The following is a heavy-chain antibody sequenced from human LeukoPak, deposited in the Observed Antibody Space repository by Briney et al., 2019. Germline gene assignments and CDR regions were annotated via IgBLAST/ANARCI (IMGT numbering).Heavy chain of an antibody. CDR2: IYYTET. Sequence: PSATLSLTCTVSGGSVSNYYWSWIRQSPGKGLEWIGYIYYTETSYNPSLKSRVTISADTSKNQFSLKLYSVTAADTAVYYCASGIGGSPYYFDYWGQGTLVTVSS. CDR3: ASGIGGSPYYFDY. CDR1: GGSVSNYY. V-gene: IGHV4-59*02. D-gene: IGHD2-15*01. J-gene: IGHJ4*02.